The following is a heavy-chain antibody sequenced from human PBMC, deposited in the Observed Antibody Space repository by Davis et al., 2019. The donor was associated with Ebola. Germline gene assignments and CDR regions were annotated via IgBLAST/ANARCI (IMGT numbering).Heavy chain of an antibody. V-gene: IGHV4-39*01. CDR2: IYYSGST. Sequence: PSETLSLTCTVSGGSISSYYWSWIRQPPGKGLEWIGSIYYSGSTYYNPSLKSRVTISVDTSKNQFSLKLSSVTAADTAVYYCARLGYSGSYYWFDPWGQGTLVTVSS. J-gene: IGHJ5*02. D-gene: IGHD1-26*01. CDR1: GGSISSYY. CDR3: ARLGYSGSYYWFDP.